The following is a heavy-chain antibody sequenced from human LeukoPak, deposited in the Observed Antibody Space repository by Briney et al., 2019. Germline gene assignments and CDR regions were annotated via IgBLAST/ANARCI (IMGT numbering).Heavy chain of an antibody. J-gene: IGHJ3*02. CDR2: IYYRGST. Sequence: SETLSLTCTVSGGSISSSSYYWGWIRQPPGKGLEWIGNIYYRGSTYYNPSLKSRVTISVDTSKNQFSLKLSSVTAADTAVYYCARDGGSGAFDIWGQGTMVTVSS. CDR1: GGSISSSSYY. V-gene: IGHV4-39*07. CDR3: ARDGGSGAFDI. D-gene: IGHD3-16*01.